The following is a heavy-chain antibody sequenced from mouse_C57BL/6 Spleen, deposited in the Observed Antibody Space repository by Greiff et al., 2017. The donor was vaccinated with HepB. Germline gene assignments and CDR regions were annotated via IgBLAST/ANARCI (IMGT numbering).Heavy chain of an antibody. Sequence: QVQLQQSGAELVKPGASVRMSCKASGYTFTTYPIEWMKQNHGKSLEWIGNFHPYNDDTKYNEKFKGKATLTVEKSSSTVYLELSRLTSDDSAVYYCAIIYYDYSSYYAMDYWGQGTSVTVSS. D-gene: IGHD2-4*01. CDR2: FHPYNDDT. CDR3: AIIYYDYSSYYAMDY. J-gene: IGHJ4*01. CDR1: GYTFTTYP. V-gene: IGHV1-47*01.